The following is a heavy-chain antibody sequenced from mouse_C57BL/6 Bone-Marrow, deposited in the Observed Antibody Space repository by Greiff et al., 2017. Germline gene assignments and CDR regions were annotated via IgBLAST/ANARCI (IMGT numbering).Heavy chain of an antibody. CDR2: IDPSDSYT. J-gene: IGHJ1*03. V-gene: IGHV1-50*01. D-gene: IGHD2-2*01. Sequence: QVQLQQPGAELVKPGASVKLSCKASGYTFTSYWMQWVKQRPGQGLEWIGEIDPSDSYTNYNQKFKGKATLTVDTSSSTAYMQLSSRTSEDSAVYYCARGDYGYDGPCWYFDVWGTGTTVTVSS. CDR3: ARGDYGYDGPCWYFDV. CDR1: GYTFTSYW.